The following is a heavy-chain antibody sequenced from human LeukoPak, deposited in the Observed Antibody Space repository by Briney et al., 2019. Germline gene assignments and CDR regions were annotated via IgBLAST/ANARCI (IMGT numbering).Heavy chain of an antibody. Sequence: ASVKVSCKASGGTFSSYAISWVRQAPGQGLEWMGGIIPIFGTANYAQKFQGRVTITADKSTSTAYMELSSLRSEDTAVYYCASARYRFGDYDLGWFDPWGQGTLDTVSS. CDR2: IIPIFGTA. V-gene: IGHV1-69*06. J-gene: IGHJ5*02. CDR1: GGTFSSYA. CDR3: ASARYRFGDYDLGWFDP. D-gene: IGHD3-10*01.